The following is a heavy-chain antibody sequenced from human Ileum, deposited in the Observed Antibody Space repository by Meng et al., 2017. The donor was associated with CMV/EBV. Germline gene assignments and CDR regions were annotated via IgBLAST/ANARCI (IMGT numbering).Heavy chain of an antibody. CDR2: VRYDGNKE. CDR3: AKDPANSGWSGAFDI. V-gene: IGHV3-30*02. D-gene: IGHD3-3*01. Sequence: GGSLRLSCAASGFTFSGFGMHWVRQAPGKGLKWVAFVRYDGNKEYYAESVKGRFTISRDNSKNTLYLQMNSLRAEDTAIYYCAKDPANSGWSGAFDIWGQGTKVTVSS. CDR1: GFTFSGFG. J-gene: IGHJ3*02.